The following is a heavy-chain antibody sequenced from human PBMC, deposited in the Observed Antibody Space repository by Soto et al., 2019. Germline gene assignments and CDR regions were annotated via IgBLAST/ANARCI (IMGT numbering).Heavy chain of an antibody. J-gene: IGHJ4*02. CDR1: GGTFSSYA. CDR3: ARDWADYGDYYY. CDR2: ISAYNGNT. Sequence: VASVKVSCKASGGTFSSYAISWVRQAPGQGLEWMGWISAYNGNTNYAQKLQGRVTMTTDTSTSTAYMELRSLRSDDTAVYYCARDWADYGDYYYWGQGXLVTVSS. D-gene: IGHD4-17*01. V-gene: IGHV1-18*01.